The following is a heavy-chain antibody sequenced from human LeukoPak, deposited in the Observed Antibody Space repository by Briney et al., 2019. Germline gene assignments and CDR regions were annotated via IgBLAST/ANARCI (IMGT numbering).Heavy chain of an antibody. CDR3: ARDSQGVLAEYFQH. Sequence: GRSLRLSCAASGFTFSSYAMHWVRQAPGKGLEWVAVISYDGSNKYYADSVKGRFTISRDNSKNTLYLQMNSLRAEDTAVYYCARDSQGVLAEYFQHWGQGTPVTVSS. V-gene: IGHV3-30-3*01. J-gene: IGHJ1*01. CDR1: GFTFSSYA. CDR2: ISYDGSNK.